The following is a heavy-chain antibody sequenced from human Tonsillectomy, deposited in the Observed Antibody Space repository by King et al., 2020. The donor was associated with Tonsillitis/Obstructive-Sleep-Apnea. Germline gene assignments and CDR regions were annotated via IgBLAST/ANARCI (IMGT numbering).Heavy chain of an antibody. D-gene: IGHD2-2*02. Sequence: QLQESGPGLVKPSETLSLTCTVSGGSVTRSDYYWGWIRQPPNKGLEWIGSVYNNGDTYYNPSLTSRVTLSVDTSKNQFSLKLNSVTAADTAVYYCATSAIPYGYWGQGTLVTVSS. CDR2: VYNNGDT. CDR3: ATSAIPYGY. J-gene: IGHJ4*02. CDR1: GGSVTRSDYY. V-gene: IGHV4-39*01.